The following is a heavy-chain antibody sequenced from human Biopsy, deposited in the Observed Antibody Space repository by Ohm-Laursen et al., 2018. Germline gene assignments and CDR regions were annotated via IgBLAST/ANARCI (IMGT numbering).Heavy chain of an antibody. J-gene: IGHJ2*01. Sequence: TLSLTCTVSGDSISSYYWSWIRQPPGKGLQWIGYVYYTGSTDYNPFLQSRVTISVDTSKNHFSLRLWSVTPADTAIYYCARDRGYYSDRTVPGYFDLWGRGTLVTVSS. CDR1: GDSISSYY. CDR2: VYYTGST. CDR3: ARDRGYYSDRTVPGYFDL. D-gene: IGHD3-22*01. V-gene: IGHV4-59*01.